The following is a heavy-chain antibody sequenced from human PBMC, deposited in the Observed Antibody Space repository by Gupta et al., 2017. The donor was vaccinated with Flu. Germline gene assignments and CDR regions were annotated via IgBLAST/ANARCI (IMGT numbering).Heavy chain of an antibody. D-gene: IGHD3-16*02. CDR1: GFLFGTSS. V-gene: IGHV3-7*01. CDR2: IKEDGIDK. J-gene: IGHJ4*02. Sequence: EVHLVESGGALVQPGESLRLSCESSGFLFGTSSMSWVRQAPGKGPEWVANIKEDGIDKYYADSVKGRFTISRNNAENSLYLQMNSLRAEDTAFYYCARARDYRLFDYWGQGALVTVSS. CDR3: ARARDYRLFDY.